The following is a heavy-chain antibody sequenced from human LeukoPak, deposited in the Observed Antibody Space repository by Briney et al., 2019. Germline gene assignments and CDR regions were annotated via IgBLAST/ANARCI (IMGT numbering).Heavy chain of an antibody. CDR1: GFTLSSYW. D-gene: IGHD2-2*01. CDR3: ARVYQSTSGRAIDY. J-gene: IGHJ4*02. CDR2: IKQDGSAK. Sequence: GGSLRLSCAVSGFTLSSYWMSWVRQAPGKGLEWVANIKQDGSAKDYVDSVKGRFTISRENAKNSLYLQMNSLRVDDTAIYYCARVYQSTSGRAIDYWGQGTLVTVSS. V-gene: IGHV3-7*01.